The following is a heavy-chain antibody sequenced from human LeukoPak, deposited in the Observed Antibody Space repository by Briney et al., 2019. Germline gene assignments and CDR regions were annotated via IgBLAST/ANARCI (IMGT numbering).Heavy chain of an antibody. Sequence: GGSLRLSCVASGFTSSKFSMNWVRQAPGKGLEWISYFSSGSSTIHYADSVKGRFTISRDNAKNSLYLQMNSLRAEDTAVYYCARDSGNSWYYFDYWGQGTLVTVSS. CDR3: ARDSGNSWYYFDY. CDR2: FSSGSSTI. J-gene: IGHJ4*02. V-gene: IGHV3-48*01. D-gene: IGHD3-10*01. CDR1: GFTSSKFS.